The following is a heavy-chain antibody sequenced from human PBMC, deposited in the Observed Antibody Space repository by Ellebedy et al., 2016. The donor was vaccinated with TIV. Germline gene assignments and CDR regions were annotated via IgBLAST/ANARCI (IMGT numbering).Heavy chain of an antibody. D-gene: IGHD2-21*02. V-gene: IGHV4-39*07. CDR2: INQSGRT. CDR3: ARDRGMTTIPY. Sequence: SETLSLTCTVSGDSMDSGRYSWGWIRQPPGKGLEWIGEINQSGRTNYNPSLDKGRVTISVDTSKNKFSLRLSSVTAADTAVYYCARDRGMTTIPYWGQGTLVTVSS. J-gene: IGHJ4*02. CDR1: GDSMDSGRYS.